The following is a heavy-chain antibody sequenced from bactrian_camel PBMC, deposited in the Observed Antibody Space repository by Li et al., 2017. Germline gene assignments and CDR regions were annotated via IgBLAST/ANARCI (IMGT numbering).Heavy chain of an antibody. CDR1: GDSYKRNC. CDR2: LWIGGATT. Sequence: HVQLVESGGGSVQAGGSLRISCAASGDSYKRNCMGWFRQRPGKDREGLAVLWIGGATTTYADSVKGRFTITQDNGKNTVYLQMNSLKPEDTAMYYCAADHNRGCMGWPTFEYDYTGQGTQVTVS. CDR3: AADHNRGCMGWPTFEYDY. J-gene: IGHJ4*01. V-gene: IGHV3-3*01. D-gene: IGHD3*01.